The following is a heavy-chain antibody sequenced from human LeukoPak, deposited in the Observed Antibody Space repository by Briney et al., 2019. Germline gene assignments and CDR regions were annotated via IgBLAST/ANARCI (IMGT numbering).Heavy chain of an antibody. CDR3: ARDAVQLGVY. CDR2: IFHSGST. J-gene: IGHJ4*02. Sequence: SETLSLTCTVSGYFISSGYYWGWIRQPPGKGLEWIGSIFHSGSTYYNPSLKSRVTISVDMSKNQFSLKLSSVTAADTAVYYCARDAVQLGVYWGQGTLVTVSS. CDR1: GYFISSGYY. V-gene: IGHV4-38-2*02. D-gene: IGHD6-6*01.